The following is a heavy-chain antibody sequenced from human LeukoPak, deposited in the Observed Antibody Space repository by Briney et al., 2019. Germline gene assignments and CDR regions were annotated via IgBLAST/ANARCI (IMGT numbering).Heavy chain of an antibody. CDR2: IYPGDSDT. D-gene: IGHD3-10*01. J-gene: IGHJ5*02. CDR1: GYSFTSYW. V-gene: IGHV5-51*01. CDR3: ARVTMVRGVMRWFDP. Sequence: GESLKISCKGSGYSFTSYWIGWVRLMPGKGLEWMAIIYPGDSDTRYSPSFQGQVTISGDKSISAAYLQWSSLKASDTAMYYCARVTMVRGVMRWFDPWGQGTLVTVSS.